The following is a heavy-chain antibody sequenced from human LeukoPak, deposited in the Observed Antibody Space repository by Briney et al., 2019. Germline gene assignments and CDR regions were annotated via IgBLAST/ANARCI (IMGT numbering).Heavy chain of an antibody. D-gene: IGHD4-17*01. V-gene: IGHV7-4-1*02. CDR2: INTNTGNP. CDR3: ARDMITRRDYGDYGLPDY. J-gene: IGHJ4*02. CDR1: GGTFSSYA. Sequence: ASVKVSCKASGGTFSSYAISWVRQAPGQGLEWMGWINTNTGNPTYAQGFTGRFVFSLDTSVSTAYLQISSLKAEDTAVYYCARDMITRRDYGDYGLPDYWGQGTLVTVSS.